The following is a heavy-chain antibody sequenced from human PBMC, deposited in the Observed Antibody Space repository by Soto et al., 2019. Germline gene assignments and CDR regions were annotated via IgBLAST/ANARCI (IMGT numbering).Heavy chain of an antibody. CDR2: INGDGTTT. CDR3: ARDRGYPDSFDI. Sequence: EVQLVESGGGLIQPGESLRLSCAASGFPFGPFYMHWVRQAPGKWLEWVSHINGDGTTTVYADSVKGRFTISRDNAKTTLYLQMTSLRAEDTAVYYCARDRGYPDSFDIWGQGTMVTVSS. V-gene: IGHV3-74*01. J-gene: IGHJ3*02. CDR1: GFPFGPFY. D-gene: IGHD2-2*01.